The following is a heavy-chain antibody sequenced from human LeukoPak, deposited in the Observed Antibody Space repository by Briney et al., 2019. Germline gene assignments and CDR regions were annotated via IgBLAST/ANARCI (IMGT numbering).Heavy chain of an antibody. CDR3: ARAKIYWSGYYCFDY. CDR1: GGSISSGSYY. Sequence: SQTLSLTCTVSGGSISSGSYYWSWIRQPAGKGLEWIGRIYTSGSTNYNPSLKSRVTISVDTSKNQFSLKLSSVTAADTAVYYCARAKIYWSGYYCFDYWGQGTLVTVSS. CDR2: IYTSGST. V-gene: IGHV4-61*02. D-gene: IGHD3-3*01. J-gene: IGHJ4*02.